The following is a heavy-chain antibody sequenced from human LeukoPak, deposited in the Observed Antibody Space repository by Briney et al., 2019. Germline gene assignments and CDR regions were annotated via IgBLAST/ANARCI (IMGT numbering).Heavy chain of an antibody. CDR1: GFTFSDSA. J-gene: IGHJ4*02. Sequence: PGGSLRLSCAASGFTFSDSAMHWVRQASGKGLEWVGRIRTKRNNYATAYAASVRGRFTTSRDDSKNTAFLQMSSLKTEDTAVYYCTGRDDYGDYWGQGIVVTVSS. V-gene: IGHV3-73*01. CDR2: IRTKRNNYAT. CDR3: TGRDDYGDY.